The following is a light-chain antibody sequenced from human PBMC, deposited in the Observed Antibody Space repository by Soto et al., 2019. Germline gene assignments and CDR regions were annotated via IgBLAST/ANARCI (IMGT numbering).Light chain of an antibody. CDR3: SSYTTTSTT. CDR1: ISDIGSYHY. CDR2: EVT. Sequence: QSALTQPASVSGSLGQSITISCTGTISDIGSYHYVSWYQHHPGKAPKLIIYEVTNRPSGVSIRFSGSKSGNTASLTISGLQAEDEADYYCSSYTTTSTTFGGGTKLTVL. V-gene: IGLV2-14*01. J-gene: IGLJ3*02.